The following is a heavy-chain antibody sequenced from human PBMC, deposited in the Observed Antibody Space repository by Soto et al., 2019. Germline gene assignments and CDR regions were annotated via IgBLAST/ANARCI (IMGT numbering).Heavy chain of an antibody. V-gene: IGHV3-15*01. Sequence: EVQLVESGGDLVKPGGCLRLSCAASGITFINAWMSWVRQAPGKGLEWVGRIKNKADGGTIDYAAPVRGRFTISRDDSKDTLFLQMKSLETEDTAVYYCTTDPGDYEDFWGQGTLVTVSS. CDR3: TTDPGDYEDF. J-gene: IGHJ4*02. D-gene: IGHD4-17*01. CDR1: GITFINAW. CDR2: IKNKADGGTI.